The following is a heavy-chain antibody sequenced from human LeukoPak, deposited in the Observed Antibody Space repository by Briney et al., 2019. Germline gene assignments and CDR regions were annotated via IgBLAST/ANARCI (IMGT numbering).Heavy chain of an antibody. Sequence: ETLSLTCTVSGGSISNYYWSWIRQPPGKGLEWIGYIYYSGSTNYNPSLKSRVTISVDTSKNQFSLMVSSVTAADTAVYYCARDGGRNWFDPWGQGTLVTVSS. J-gene: IGHJ5*02. CDR1: GGSISNYY. CDR2: IYYSGST. V-gene: IGHV4-59*01. CDR3: ARDGGRNWFDP.